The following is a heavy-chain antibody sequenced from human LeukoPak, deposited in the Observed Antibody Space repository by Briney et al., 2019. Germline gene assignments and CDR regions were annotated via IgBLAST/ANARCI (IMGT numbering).Heavy chain of an antibody. J-gene: IGHJ6*02. D-gene: IGHD2-15*01. CDR2: INHSGST. Sequence: PSETLSLTCAVYGGSFSGYYWSWIRQPPGKGLEWIGEINHSGSTNYNPSLKSRVTISVDTSKNQSSLKLSSVTAADTAVYYCARVVCGGSCYSGEYYYYGMDVWGQGTTVTVSS. CDR1: GGSFSGYY. V-gene: IGHV4-34*01. CDR3: ARVVCGGSCYSGEYYYYGMDV.